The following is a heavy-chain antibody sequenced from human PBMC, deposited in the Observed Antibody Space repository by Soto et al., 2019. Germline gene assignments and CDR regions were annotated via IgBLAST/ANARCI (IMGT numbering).Heavy chain of an antibody. D-gene: IGHD1-1*01. CDR1: GGSINNYY. Sequence: PSETLSLTCTVSGGSINNYYWSWIRQPPGKGLEWIGYIYYSGSTNYNPSLKSRVTISVDTSKNQFSLKLSSVTAADTAVYYCARRDGGNVDYWGQGTLVTVSS. CDR3: ARRDGGNVDY. CDR2: IYYSGST. V-gene: IGHV4-59*01. J-gene: IGHJ4*02.